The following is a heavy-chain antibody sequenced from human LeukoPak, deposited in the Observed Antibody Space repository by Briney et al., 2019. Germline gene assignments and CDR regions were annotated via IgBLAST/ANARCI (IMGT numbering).Heavy chain of an antibody. CDR1: GFTFSDHY. Sequence: PGGSLRLSCAASGFTFSDHYMDWVRQAPGKGLEWVGRIGNKVISYTPEYAASVRGRFTISRDDSKNSLYLQINSLQPEDTAVYFSARVKSTTWYGSYFAYWGQGTLVPV. CDR3: ARVKSTTWYGSYFAY. V-gene: IGHV3-72*01. D-gene: IGHD6-13*01. CDR2: IGNKVISYTP. J-gene: IGHJ4*02.